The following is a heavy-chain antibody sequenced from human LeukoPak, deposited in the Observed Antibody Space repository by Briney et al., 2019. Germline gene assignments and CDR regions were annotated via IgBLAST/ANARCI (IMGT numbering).Heavy chain of an antibody. CDR2: IIPILGIA. V-gene: IGHV1-69*04. CDR3: AIPHSSSWAKGGYYYYYMDV. CDR1: GGTFSSYA. J-gene: IGHJ6*03. Sequence: ASVKVSCKASGGTFSSYAISWVRQAPGQGLEWMGRIIPILGIANYAQKFQGRVTITADKSTSTAYMELSSLRSEDTAVYYCAIPHSSSWAKGGYYYYYMDVWGKGTTVTVSS. D-gene: IGHD6-13*01.